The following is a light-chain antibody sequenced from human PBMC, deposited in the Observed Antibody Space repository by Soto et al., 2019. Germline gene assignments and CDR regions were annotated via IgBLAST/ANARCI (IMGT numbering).Light chain of an antibody. CDR2: DAS. CDR1: QSVSNNY. V-gene: IGKV3-20*01. Sequence: EIGFCQSPCTVSLSPGERATLSCRAGQSVSNNYLAWYQQKPGQAPRRLIYDASSRATGIPDRFSGSGSGTDFPPTISRLEPEDIAVYCCQQYSTSPTFGEVTLVEIK. J-gene: IGKJ5*01. CDR3: QQYSTSPT.